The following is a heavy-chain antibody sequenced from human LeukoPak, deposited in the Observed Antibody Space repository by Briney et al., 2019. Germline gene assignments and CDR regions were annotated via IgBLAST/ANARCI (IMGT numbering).Heavy chain of an antibody. CDR2: INVGNANT. V-gene: IGHV1-3*01. J-gene: IGHJ4*02. CDR1: GYIFTTYA. D-gene: IGHD1-26*01. CDR3: ARYRVGASNFDY. Sequence: ASVKVSCKASGYIFTTYAMHWVRQAPGQRLEWMGWINVGNANTKYSQKFQGRVTMTRNTSISTAYMELSSLRSEDTAVYYCARYRVGASNFDYWGQGTLVTVSS.